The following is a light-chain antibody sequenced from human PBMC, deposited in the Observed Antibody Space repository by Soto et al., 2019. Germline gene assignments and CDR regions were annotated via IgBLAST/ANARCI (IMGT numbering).Light chain of an antibody. CDR1: LNVNSY. Sequence: EIVLTQSPATLSLSPGERATISCRASLNVNSYLAWYQQEPCQAPRLLIYDASNRAAGIPARFSGSGSGTDFTLTISSLEPEDFAIYYCQQRQYWPTITFGQGTRLEIK. CDR3: QQRQYWPTIT. J-gene: IGKJ5*01. V-gene: IGKV3-11*01. CDR2: DAS.